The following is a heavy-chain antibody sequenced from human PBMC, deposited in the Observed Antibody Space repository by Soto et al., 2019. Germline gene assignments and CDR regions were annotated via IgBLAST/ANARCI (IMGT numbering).Heavy chain of an antibody. CDR2: INHSGST. Sequence: SETLSLACAVYCGSFSGYYWSWIRQPAGKGRECIGEINHSGSTNYNPSLKSRVTISVDTSKNQFSLKLSSVTAADTAVYYCARSGAAREYYYYGTDVWGQGTTVTVSS. J-gene: IGHJ6*02. V-gene: IGHV4-34*01. CDR1: CGSFSGYY. CDR3: ARSGAAREYYYYGTDV. D-gene: IGHD6-6*01.